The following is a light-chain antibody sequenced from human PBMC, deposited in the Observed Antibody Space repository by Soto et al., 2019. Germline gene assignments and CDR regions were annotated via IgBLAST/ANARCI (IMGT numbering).Light chain of an antibody. V-gene: IGKV3-11*01. CDR3: QQRSNWPWT. Sequence: ETALTQSPATLSSSPGERDTLSCRASQSVSSYLAWYQQKPGQAPRLLIFDASNRATGTPARFSGSGSGTDFTLTISSLEPEDFAVYYCQQRSNWPWTFGQGTKVDSK. J-gene: IGKJ1*01. CDR1: QSVSSY. CDR2: DAS.